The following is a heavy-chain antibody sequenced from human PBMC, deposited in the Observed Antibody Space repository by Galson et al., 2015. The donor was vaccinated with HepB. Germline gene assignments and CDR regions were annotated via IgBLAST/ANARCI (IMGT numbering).Heavy chain of an antibody. V-gene: IGHV1-2*02. Sequence: SVKVSCKASGYTFTGYYMHWVRQAPGQGLEWMGWINPNSGGTNYAQKFQGRVTMTRDTSTSTAYMELSSLRSEDTAVYYCARFISFKTGYLINDAFDIWGQGTMVTVSS. D-gene: IGHD3-9*01. J-gene: IGHJ3*02. CDR3: ARFISFKTGYLINDAFDI. CDR1: GYTFTGYY. CDR2: INPNSGGT.